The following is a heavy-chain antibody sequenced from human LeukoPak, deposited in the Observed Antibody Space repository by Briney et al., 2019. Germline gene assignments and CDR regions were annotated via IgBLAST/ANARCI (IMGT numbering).Heavy chain of an antibody. CDR1: GFTFSNYW. V-gene: IGHV3-7*03. J-gene: IGHJ4*02. Sequence: HPGGSLRLSCAASGFTFSNYWMSWVRQAPGKGLEWVANIKQDGSEKYYVDSVKGRFTISRDNAKDSLFLQMNSLRAEDTAVYYCARATSFSPSNFDYWGQETLVTVSS. CDR3: ARATSFSPSNFDY. CDR2: IKQDGSEK. D-gene: IGHD2/OR15-2a*01.